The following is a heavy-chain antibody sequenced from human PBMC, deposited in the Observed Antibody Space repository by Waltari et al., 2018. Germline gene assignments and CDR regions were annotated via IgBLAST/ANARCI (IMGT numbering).Heavy chain of an antibody. D-gene: IGHD1-26*01. V-gene: IGHV4-39*01. CDR3: ARLDSRSGSYYFDY. J-gene: IGHJ4*02. CDR2: IYYSGST. Sequence: QPPGKGLEWIGNIYYSGSTYYNPSLKSRVTTYIDTSKNQFSLKLSSVTAADTAVYFCARLDSRSGSYYFDYWGQGTLVTVSS.